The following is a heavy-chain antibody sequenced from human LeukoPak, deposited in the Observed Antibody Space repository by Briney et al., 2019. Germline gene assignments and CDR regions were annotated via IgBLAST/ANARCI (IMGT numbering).Heavy chain of an antibody. CDR3: ASPIRFLEWYTHAFDI. V-gene: IGHV1-69*05. CDR2: IIPIFGTA. J-gene: IGHJ3*02. Sequence: ASVKVSCKASGGTFSSYAISWVRQAPGQGLEWMGGIIPIFGTANYAQKFQGRVTITTDESTSTAYMELSSLRSEDTAVYYCASPIRFLEWYTHAFDIWGQGTMVTVSS. D-gene: IGHD3-3*01. CDR1: GGTFSSYA.